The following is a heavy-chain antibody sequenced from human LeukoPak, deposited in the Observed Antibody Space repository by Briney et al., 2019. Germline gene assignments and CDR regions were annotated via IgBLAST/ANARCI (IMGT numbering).Heavy chain of an antibody. Sequence: SETLSLTCTVSGGAISSGGYYWSWIRQPPGKGLEWIGYMYYSGSTNYNPYLKSRVTISVDTSKAQFSLELSSVTAADTAVYYCASLYSGSYDTGSFDYFNYWGQGTLVTVSS. V-gene: IGHV4-61*08. CDR2: MYYSGST. D-gene: IGHD1-26*01. CDR1: GGAISSGGYY. CDR3: ASLYSGSYDTGSFDYFNY. J-gene: IGHJ4*02.